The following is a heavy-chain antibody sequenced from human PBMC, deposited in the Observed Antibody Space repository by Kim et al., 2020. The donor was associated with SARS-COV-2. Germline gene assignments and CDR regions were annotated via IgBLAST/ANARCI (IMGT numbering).Heavy chain of an antibody. J-gene: IGHJ4*02. D-gene: IGHD3-3*01. CDR3: ARHRAIRFSEWSFDY. Sequence: NPSLKSRVTISIDTSKNQFSLELNSVTAADTAVYYCARHRAIRFSEWSFDYWGQGALVTVSS. V-gene: IGHV4-39*01.